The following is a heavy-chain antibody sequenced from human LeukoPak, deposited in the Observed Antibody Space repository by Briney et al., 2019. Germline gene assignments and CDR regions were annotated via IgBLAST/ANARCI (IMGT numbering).Heavy chain of an antibody. CDR3: ARSSSGTYHY. J-gene: IGHJ4*02. CDR1: GYNFPGYT. CDR2: INGDNGNT. Sequence: ASVKVSCKTSGYNFPGYTMHWLRQAPGQSPEWMGSINGDNGNTKYSEKFQDRVTFTRDTSASSAYMELSSLRSEDTAVYYCARSSSGTYHYWGQGTLVTVSS. V-gene: IGHV1-3*01. D-gene: IGHD3-10*01.